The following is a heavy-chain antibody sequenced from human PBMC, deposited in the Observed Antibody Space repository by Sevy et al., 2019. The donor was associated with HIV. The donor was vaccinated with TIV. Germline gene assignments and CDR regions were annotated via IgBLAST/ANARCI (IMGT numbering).Heavy chain of an antibody. J-gene: IGHJ6*02. Sequence: ASVKVSCKVSGYTLTELSMHWVRQAPGKGLEWMGGFDPEDGETIYAQKFQGIVTMTEDTSTDTAYMELSSLRSEDTAVYYCATVSDFWSGYYPPGMDVWGQGTTVTVSS. V-gene: IGHV1-24*01. D-gene: IGHD3-3*01. CDR2: FDPEDGET. CDR3: ATVSDFWSGYYPPGMDV. CDR1: GYTLTELS.